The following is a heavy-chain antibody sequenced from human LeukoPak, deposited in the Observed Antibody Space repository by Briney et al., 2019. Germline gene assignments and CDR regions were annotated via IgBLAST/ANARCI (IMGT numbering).Heavy chain of an antibody. CDR1: GGSISSGGYY. CDR3: ARVGATPPYYYYDY. V-gene: IGHV4-31*03. CDR2: TYYSGST. D-gene: IGHD3-10*01. J-gene: IGHJ4*02. Sequence: PSETLSLTCTVTGGSISSGGYYWSWIRQHPGKGLEWIGHTYYSGSTYYNPSLKSRVTISLDTSKNQFSLKLSSVAAADTAVYYCARVGATPPYYYYDYWGQGTLVTVSS.